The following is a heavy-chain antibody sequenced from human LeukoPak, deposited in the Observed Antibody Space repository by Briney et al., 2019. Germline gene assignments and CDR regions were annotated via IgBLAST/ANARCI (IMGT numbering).Heavy chain of an antibody. D-gene: IGHD6-19*01. J-gene: IGHJ4*02. CDR1: GGTFSSYA. CDR2: IIPIFGTA. CDR3: ARDRDSSGWFDFDY. Sequence: SVTVSCTASGGTFSSYAISWVRQAPGQGLEWMGGIIPIFGTANYAQKFQGRVTITADESTSTAYMELSSLRSEDTAVYYCARDRDSSGWFDFDYWGQGTLVTASS. V-gene: IGHV1-69*01.